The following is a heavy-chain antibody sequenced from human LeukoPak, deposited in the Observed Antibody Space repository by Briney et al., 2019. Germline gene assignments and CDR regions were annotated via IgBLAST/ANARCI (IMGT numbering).Heavy chain of an antibody. CDR3: ALSSIHKDYYFGMDV. V-gene: IGHV3-30*04. Sequence: GGSLRLSCAASGFTFSSYAMHWVRQAPGKGLEWVAVISYDGSNKYYADSVKGRFTISRDNSKNTSYLQMNSLRDDDTAVYHCALSSIHKDYYFGMDVWGQGTTVTVSS. D-gene: IGHD2-2*01. CDR2: ISYDGSNK. CDR1: GFTFSSYA. J-gene: IGHJ6*02.